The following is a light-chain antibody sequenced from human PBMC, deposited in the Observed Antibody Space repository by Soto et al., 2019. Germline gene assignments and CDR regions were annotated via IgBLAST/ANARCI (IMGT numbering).Light chain of an antibody. J-gene: IGKJ1*01. CDR3: QQDGSSPPT. V-gene: IGKV3-20*01. CDR1: QSVSSSY. Sequence: EIVLTQSPGTLSLSPGERATLSCRASQSVSSSYLAWYQQKPGQAPRLLIYGASSRATGIPDRFSGSGSGTDFTLTISRLEPEDFAVYYCQQDGSSPPTFGKGTKV. CDR2: GAS.